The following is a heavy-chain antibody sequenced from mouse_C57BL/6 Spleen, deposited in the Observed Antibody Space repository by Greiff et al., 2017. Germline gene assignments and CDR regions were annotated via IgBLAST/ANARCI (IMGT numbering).Heavy chain of an antibody. V-gene: IGHV1-55*01. Sequence: QVQLQQPGAELVKPGASVKMSCKASGYTFTSYWITWVKQRPGQGLEWIGDIYPGSGSTNYNEKFKSKATLTVDTSSSTAYMQLSSLTSEDSAVYYCARKDTTVVAHFAYWGQGTTRTVSS. J-gene: IGHJ2*01. D-gene: IGHD1-1*01. CDR2: IYPGSGST. CDR3: ARKDTTVVAHFAY. CDR1: GYTFTSYW.